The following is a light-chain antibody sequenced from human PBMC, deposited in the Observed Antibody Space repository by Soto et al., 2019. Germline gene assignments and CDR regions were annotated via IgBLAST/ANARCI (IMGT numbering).Light chain of an antibody. CDR1: QSVSSY. CDR2: DAS. CDR3: QQRSTWPLT. Sequence: EVVLTQSPATLSLSPGERATLSCRASQSVSSYLAWYQQQPGQAPRLLIYDASSRATGIPARFSGSGSGTDFTLTISSLEPEDFAVYYCQQRSTWPLTVGGGTKVEI. J-gene: IGKJ4*01. V-gene: IGKV3-11*01.